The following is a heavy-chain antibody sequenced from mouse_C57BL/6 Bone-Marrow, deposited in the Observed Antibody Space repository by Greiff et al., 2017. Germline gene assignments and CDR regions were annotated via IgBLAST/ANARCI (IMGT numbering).Heavy chain of an antibody. D-gene: IGHD2-3*01. Sequence: QVQLQQPGAELVRPGSSVKLSCKASGYTFTSYWMDWVKQRPGQGLEWIGNIYPSDSETHYNQKFKDKATLTVDKSSSTAYMQLSSLTSEDSAVYYCARSGWLLPLYYFDYWGQGTTLTVSS. CDR3: ARSGWLLPLYYFDY. V-gene: IGHV1-61*01. J-gene: IGHJ2*01. CDR1: GYTFTSYW. CDR2: IYPSDSET.